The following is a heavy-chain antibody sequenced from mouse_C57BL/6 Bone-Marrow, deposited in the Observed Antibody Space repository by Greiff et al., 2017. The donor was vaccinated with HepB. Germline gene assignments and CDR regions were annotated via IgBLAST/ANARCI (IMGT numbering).Heavy chain of an antibody. Sequence: EVNVVESGGDLVKPGGSLKLSCAASGFTFSSYGMSWVRQTPDKRLEWVATISSGGSYTYYPNSVKGRFTISRDNAKNTLYLQMSSLKSEDTAMYDCERHERDYDEDDYAMGYWGQGTSVTVSS. D-gene: IGHD2-4*01. J-gene: IGHJ4*01. V-gene: IGHV5-6*01. CDR2: ISSGGSYT. CDR1: GFTFSSYG. CDR3: ERHERDYDEDDYAMGY.